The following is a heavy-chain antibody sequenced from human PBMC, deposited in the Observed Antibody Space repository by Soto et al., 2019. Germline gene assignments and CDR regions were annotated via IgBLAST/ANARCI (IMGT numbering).Heavy chain of an antibody. Sequence: PGGSLRLSCAASGFTFSSYGMHWVRQAPGKGLEWVAVIWYDGSNKYYADSVKGRFTISRDNSKNTLYLQMNSLRAEDTAVYYCARGLQGIAPGYYYYMDVWGKGTTVTVSS. D-gene: IGHD6-13*01. J-gene: IGHJ6*03. CDR3: ARGLQGIAPGYYYYMDV. V-gene: IGHV3-33*01. CDR1: GFTFSSYG. CDR2: IWYDGSNK.